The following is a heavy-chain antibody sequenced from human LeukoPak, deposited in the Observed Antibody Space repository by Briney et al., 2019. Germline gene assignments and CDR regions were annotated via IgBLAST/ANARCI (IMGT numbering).Heavy chain of an antibody. V-gene: IGHV4-34*01. Sequence: SETLSLTCAVYGGSFSGYYWSWIRQPPGKGLEWIGEINHSGSTNCNPSLKSRVTISVDTSKNQFSLKLSSVTAADTAVYYCARAWEYGGNSFDYWGQGTLVTVSS. CDR3: ARAWEYGGNSFDY. D-gene: IGHD4-23*01. CDR2: INHSGST. J-gene: IGHJ4*02. CDR1: GGSFSGYY.